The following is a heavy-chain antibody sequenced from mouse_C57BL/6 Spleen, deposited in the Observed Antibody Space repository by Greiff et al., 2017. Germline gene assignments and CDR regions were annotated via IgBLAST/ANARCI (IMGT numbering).Heavy chain of an antibody. V-gene: IGHV1-53*01. CDR3: ARCEFITTVVGDY. J-gene: IGHJ2*01. Sequence: VQLQQPGTELVKPGASVKLSCKASGYTFTSYWMHWVKQRPGQGLEWIGNINPSNGGTNYNEKFKSKATLTVDKSSSTAYMQLSSLTSEDSAVYYWARCEFITTVVGDYWGQGTTLTVSS. CDR1: GYTFTSYW. CDR2: INPSNGGT. D-gene: IGHD1-1*01.